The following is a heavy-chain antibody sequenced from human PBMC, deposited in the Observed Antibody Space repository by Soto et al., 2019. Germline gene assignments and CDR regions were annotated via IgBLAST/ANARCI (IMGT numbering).Heavy chain of an antibody. CDR3: AKQFDY. Sequence: EVQLVESGGGLVQPGGSLRLSCAASGFTFSSDWMHWVRQAPGKGLVWVSRINSDGSSTGYADSVKGRITISRDNAKNTLHLQMNSLRAADTSVYYCAKQFDYWGQGTLVTVSS. CDR2: INSDGSST. J-gene: IGHJ4*02. V-gene: IGHV3-74*01. CDR1: GFTFSSDW.